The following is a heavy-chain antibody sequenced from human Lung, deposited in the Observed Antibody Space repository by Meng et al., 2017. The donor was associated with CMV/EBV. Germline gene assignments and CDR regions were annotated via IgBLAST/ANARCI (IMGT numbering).Heavy chain of an antibody. J-gene: IGHJ4*02. CDR1: GFIVSSTY. Sequence: GEXXKISCEASGFIVSSTYMSWVRQAPGKGLEWVSVIYSGGTTFKANSVKGRFTISRDNSKNTLFLQMNRLRADDTAVYYCARDRVPGIVVVPAAYDYWGQGTLVTVSS. V-gene: IGHV3-53*01. D-gene: IGHD2-2*01. CDR2: IYSGGTT. CDR3: ARDRVPGIVVVPAAYDY.